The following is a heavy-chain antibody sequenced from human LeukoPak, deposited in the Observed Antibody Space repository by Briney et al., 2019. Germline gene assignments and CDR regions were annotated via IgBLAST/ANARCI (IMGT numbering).Heavy chain of an antibody. CDR3: ASGVGTTNRFDY. CDR2: ITYSGNT. Sequence: ASETLSLTCTVSGGSISSYFWSWIRQPPGKGLDWIGYITYSGNTNYNPSLNSRVTISLDTFKNQFSLKLTPVAAADTAVYFCASGVGTTNRFDYWGRGTRVTVYS. D-gene: IGHD1-26*01. V-gene: IGHV4-59*01. J-gene: IGHJ4*02. CDR1: GGSISSYF.